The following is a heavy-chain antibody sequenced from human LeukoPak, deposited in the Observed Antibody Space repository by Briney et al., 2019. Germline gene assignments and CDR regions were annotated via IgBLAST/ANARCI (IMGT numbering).Heavy chain of an antibody. Sequence: GGSLRPSCAASGFTFSSYWMSWVRQAPGKGLEWAASIKQDGSETNYVDSVKGRFTISRDNAKNSLYLQMNSLSAEDAAVYYCARDQSGSSRDWGQGTLDTVSS. V-gene: IGHV3-7*03. CDR1: GFTFSSYW. CDR2: IKQDGSET. J-gene: IGHJ4*02. CDR3: ARDQSGSSRD. D-gene: IGHD1-26*01.